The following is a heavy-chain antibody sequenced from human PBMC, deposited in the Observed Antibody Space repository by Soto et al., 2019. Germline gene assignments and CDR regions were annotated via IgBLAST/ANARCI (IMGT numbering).Heavy chain of an antibody. Sequence: QVHLVQSGAEVKKPGASVKVSCKASGYTFTSYGITWVRQAPGQGLEWMGWISAHNGNTDYAQKLQGRVIVTRDTSTSIAYMELRSLRSDDTAVDYCARGRYGDYWGQGALVTVSS. V-gene: IGHV1-18*01. J-gene: IGHJ4*02. CDR3: ARGRYGDY. D-gene: IGHD1-1*01. CDR2: ISAHNGNT. CDR1: GYTFTSYG.